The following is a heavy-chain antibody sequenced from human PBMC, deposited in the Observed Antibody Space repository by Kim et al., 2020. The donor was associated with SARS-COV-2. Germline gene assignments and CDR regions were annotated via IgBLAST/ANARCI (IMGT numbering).Heavy chain of an antibody. D-gene: IGHD5-12*01. CDR1: GDSITSPGYY. V-gene: IGHV4-39*01. J-gene: IGHJ4*02. CDR2: VDDSGTT. CDR3: ARHSRWIYNSDR. Sequence: SETLSLTCTVSGDSITSPGYYWGWIRQPAGKGLEWVGTVDDSGTTYYNPSLKSQLTVSADTSKNQFFLKLTAVTAADTGLYFCARHSRWIYNSDRWGQGTLVTVSS.